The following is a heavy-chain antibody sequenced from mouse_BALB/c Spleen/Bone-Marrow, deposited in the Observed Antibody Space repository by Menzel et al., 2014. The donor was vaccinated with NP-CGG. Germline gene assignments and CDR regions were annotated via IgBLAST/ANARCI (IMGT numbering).Heavy chain of an antibody. CDR2: IYPGSGTT. Sequence: VQLQQSGPELVKPGASVKMSCKASGYTFTDYVITWVKQRTGQGLEWIGEIYPGSGTTSYNEKFMGKATLTADKSSNTAYMQFSSLTSEDSAVYFCAREENSFLRLGRFAYWGQGTLVTVSA. D-gene: IGHD1-2*01. J-gene: IGHJ3*01. V-gene: IGHV1-81*01. CDR1: GYTFTDYV. CDR3: AREENSFLRLGRFAY.